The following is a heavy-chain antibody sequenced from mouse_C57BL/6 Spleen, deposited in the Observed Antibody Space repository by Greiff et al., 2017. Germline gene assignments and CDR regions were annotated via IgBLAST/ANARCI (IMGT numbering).Heavy chain of an antibody. CDR1: GFTFSDYG. CDR3: ARAGNYYGSSNYFDY. V-gene: IGHV5-17*01. J-gene: IGHJ2*01. Sequence: EVMLVESGGGLVKPGGSLKLSCAASGFTFSDYGMHWVRQAPEKGLEWVAYISSGSSTIYYADTVKGRFTISRDNAKNTLFLQMTSLRSEDTAMYYCARAGNYYGSSNYFDYGGQGTTLTVSS. D-gene: IGHD1-1*01. CDR2: ISSGSSTI.